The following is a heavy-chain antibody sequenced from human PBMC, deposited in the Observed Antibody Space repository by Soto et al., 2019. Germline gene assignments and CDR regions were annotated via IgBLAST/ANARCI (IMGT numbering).Heavy chain of an antibody. J-gene: IGHJ3*02. D-gene: IGHD3-9*01. CDR3: ARRTYYDILTGMRPYAFDI. V-gene: IGHV3-11*06. CDR2: ISSSSSYT. Sequence: GGSLRLSCAASGFTFSDYYMSWIRQAPGKGLEWVSYISSSSSYTNYADSVKGRFTISRDNAKNSLYLQMNSLRAEDTAVYYCARRTYYDILTGMRPYAFDIWGQGTMVTVSS. CDR1: GFTFSDYY.